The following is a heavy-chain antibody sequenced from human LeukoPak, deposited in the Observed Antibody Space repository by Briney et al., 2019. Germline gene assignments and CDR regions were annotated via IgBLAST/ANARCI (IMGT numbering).Heavy chain of an antibody. D-gene: IGHD4/OR15-4a*01. CDR3: ARSGLWENLRIDY. CDR2: INPNSGGT. CDR1: GYTFTGYY. V-gene: IGHV1-2*02. Sequence: ASVKVSCKASGYTFTGYYMHWVRQAPGQGLEWMGWINPNSGGTNYAQKFQGRVTMTRDTSISTAYMELSRLRSDDTAVYYCARSGLWENLRIDYWGQGTLVTASS. J-gene: IGHJ4*02.